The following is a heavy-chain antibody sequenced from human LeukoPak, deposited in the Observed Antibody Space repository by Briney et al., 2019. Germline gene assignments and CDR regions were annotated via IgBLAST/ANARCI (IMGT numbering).Heavy chain of an antibody. CDR3: AMGVDRSSWYLFDY. D-gene: IGHD6-13*01. V-gene: IGHV1-24*01. J-gene: IGHJ4*02. CDR1: GDTLSDLS. CDR2: FDPEDGET. Sequence: GASVKVSCKLSGDTLSDLSIHWVRQAPGKGLEWKGGFDPEDGETVHAQKFQGRVTVTEDTSTDTAYMEVTNLRSDDTAVYYCAMGVDRSSWYLFDYWGQGALVTVSS.